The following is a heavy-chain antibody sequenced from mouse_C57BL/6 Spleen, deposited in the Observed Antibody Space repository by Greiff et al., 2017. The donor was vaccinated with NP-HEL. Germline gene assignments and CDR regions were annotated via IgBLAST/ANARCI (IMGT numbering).Heavy chain of an antibody. CDR1: GFTFSSYT. CDR3: ARGSIYDGYFDY. D-gene: IGHD2-3*01. J-gene: IGHJ2*01. V-gene: IGHV5-9*01. CDR2: ISGGGGNT. Sequence: EVKVEESGGGLVKPGGSLKLSCAASGFTFSSYTMSWVRQTPGKRLEWVATISGGGGNTYYPDSVKGRFTISRDNAKNTLYLQMSSLRSEDTALYYCARGSIYDGYFDYWGQGTTLTVSS.